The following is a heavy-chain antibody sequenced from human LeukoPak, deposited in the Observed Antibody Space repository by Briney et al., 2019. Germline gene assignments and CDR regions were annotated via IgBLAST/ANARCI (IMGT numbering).Heavy chain of an antibody. D-gene: IGHD6-13*01. CDR3: ARDEYSSSWYSWGY. V-gene: IGHV3-69-1*01. CDR2: INAARNT. CDR1: GFSFPNYA. Sequence: GGSLRLSCAASGFSFPNYAMAWVRQAPGKGLEWVSTINAARNTYYADSVKGRFTISRDNAKNSLYLQMNSLRAEDTAVYYCARDEYSSSWYSWGYWGQGTLVTVSS. J-gene: IGHJ4*02.